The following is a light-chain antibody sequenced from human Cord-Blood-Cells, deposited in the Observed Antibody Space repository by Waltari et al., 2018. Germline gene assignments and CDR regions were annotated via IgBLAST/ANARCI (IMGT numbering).Light chain of an antibody. CDR3: SSYAGSNNLV. CDR2: EVS. J-gene: IGLJ3*02. V-gene: IGLV2-8*01. CDR1: SSDVGGYNY. Sequence: QSALTQPPSASGSPGQSVTISCTGTSSDVGGYNYVSWYQQHPGKAPKLMIYEVSKRPPVVPDRFSGSKSGNTASLTVSGLQAEDEAYYYCSSYAGSNNLVFGGGTKLTVL.